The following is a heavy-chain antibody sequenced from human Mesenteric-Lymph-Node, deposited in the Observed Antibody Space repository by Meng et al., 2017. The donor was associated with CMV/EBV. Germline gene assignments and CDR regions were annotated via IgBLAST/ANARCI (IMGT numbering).Heavy chain of an antibody. V-gene: IGHV4-39*07. J-gene: IGHJ4*02. D-gene: IGHD4-11*01. CDR2: IYYSGGT. CDR1: GGSISSNLYY. Sequence: SETLSLTCAVSGGSISSNLYYWGWLRQPPGKGLEWIGSIYYSGGTYYNPSLKSRITISRDTSKNQFSLELSSVTAADTAVYYCARARYSTYYFDYWGQGTLVTVSS. CDR3: ARARYSTYYFDY.